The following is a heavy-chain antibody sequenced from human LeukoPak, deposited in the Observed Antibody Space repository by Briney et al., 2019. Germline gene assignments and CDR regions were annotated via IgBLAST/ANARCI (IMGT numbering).Heavy chain of an antibody. D-gene: IGHD3-16*01. J-gene: IGHJ6*02. V-gene: IGHV4-59*01. CDR2: IYYSGST. Sequence: SETLSLTCTVSGGSISSYYWSWIRQPPGKGPEWIGYIYYSGSTNYNPSLKSRVTISVDTSKNQFSLKLSSVTAADTAVYYCARDRGPWGITYYGMDVWGQGTTVTVSS. CDR1: GGSISSYY. CDR3: ARDRGPWGITYYGMDV.